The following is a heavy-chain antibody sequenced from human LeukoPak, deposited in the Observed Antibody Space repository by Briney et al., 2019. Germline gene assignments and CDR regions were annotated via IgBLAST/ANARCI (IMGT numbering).Heavy chain of an antibody. D-gene: IGHD4/OR15-4a*01. CDR2: ITGRGGGT. J-gene: IGHJ4*02. Sequence: GGSLRLSCVVSGFTFSSYAMSWVRQAPGKGLEWVSSITGRGGGTFYADSVKGRFTISRDNSENTLYLQMNNPRADDTAVYYCAKDYGDDHFFGYWGQGALVTVSS. V-gene: IGHV3-23*01. CDR1: GFTFSSYA. CDR3: AKDYGDDHFFGY.